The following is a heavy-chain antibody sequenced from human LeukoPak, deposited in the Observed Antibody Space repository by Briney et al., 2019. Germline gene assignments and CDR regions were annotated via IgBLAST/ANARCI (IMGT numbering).Heavy chain of an antibody. D-gene: IGHD6-6*01. V-gene: IGHV4-4*07. Sequence: PSETLSLTCTVSGGSISSYYWSWIRQPAGKGLEWIGRIYTSGSTNYNPSLKSRVTMSVDTSKNQFSLKLSSVTAADTAVYYCARDKSSSKYYYYYYMDVWGKGTTVTVSS. CDR3: ARDKSSSKYYYYYYMDV. J-gene: IGHJ6*03. CDR2: IYTSGST. CDR1: GGSISSYY.